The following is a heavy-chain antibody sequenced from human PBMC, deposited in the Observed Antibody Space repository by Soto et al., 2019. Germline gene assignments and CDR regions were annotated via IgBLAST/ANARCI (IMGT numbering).Heavy chain of an antibody. CDR3: ATIIVGATEIEYFQH. D-gene: IGHD1-26*01. V-gene: IGHV1-69*13. J-gene: IGHJ1*01. CDR2: MNPNSGKA. Sequence: GASVKVSCKASGYTFTSYDINWVRQATGQGLEWMGGMNPNSGKANYAQKFQGRVTITADESTSTAYMELSSLRSEDTAVYYCATIIVGATEIEYFQHWGQGTLVTVSS. CDR1: GYTFTSYD.